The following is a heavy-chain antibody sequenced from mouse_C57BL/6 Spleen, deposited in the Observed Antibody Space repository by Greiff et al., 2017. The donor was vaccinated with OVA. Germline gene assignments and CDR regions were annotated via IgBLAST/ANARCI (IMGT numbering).Heavy chain of an antibody. V-gene: IGHV1-26*01. CDR2: INPNNGGT. J-gene: IGHJ3*01. CDR3: ARSRPGFAY. Sequence: EVQLQQSGPELVKPGASVKISCKASGYTFTDYYMNWVKQSHGKSLEWIGDINPNNGGTSYNQKFKGKATLTVDKSSSTAYMELRSLTSEDSAVYYCARSRPGFAYWGQGTLVTVSA. CDR1: GYTFTDYY.